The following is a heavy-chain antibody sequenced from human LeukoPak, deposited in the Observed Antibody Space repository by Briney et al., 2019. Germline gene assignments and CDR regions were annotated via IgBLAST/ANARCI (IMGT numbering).Heavy chain of an antibody. D-gene: IGHD5-12*01. V-gene: IGHV3-23*01. CDR1: GFTFSNYA. Sequence: GGSLRLSCAASGFTFSNYAMSWVRRAPGKGLEWVSVISGSGGATYYADSVKGRFTISRDNSKNTLYLQMNSLRAEDTAVYYCAKDGVATITFDYWGQGTLVTVSS. CDR2: ISGSGGAT. J-gene: IGHJ4*02. CDR3: AKDGVATITFDY.